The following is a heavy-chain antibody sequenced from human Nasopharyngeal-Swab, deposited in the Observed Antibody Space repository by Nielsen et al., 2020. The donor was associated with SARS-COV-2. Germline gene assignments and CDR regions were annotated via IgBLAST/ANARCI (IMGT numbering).Heavy chain of an antibody. CDR2: MNPNSGNA. J-gene: IGHJ4*02. D-gene: IGHD2-2*01. CDR1: GSTFTSSD. Sequence: ASVKVSCTPSGSTFTSSDINWVRQATGQRLEWMGWMNPNSGNAGYAQKFQGRVTMTRDTSISTAYMELSSLTSEDTAVYYCARSSPAFGYWGQGTLVTVSS. V-gene: IGHV1-8*01. CDR3: ARSSPAFGY.